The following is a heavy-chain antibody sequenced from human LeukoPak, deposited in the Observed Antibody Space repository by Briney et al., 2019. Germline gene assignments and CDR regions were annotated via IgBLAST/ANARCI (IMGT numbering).Heavy chain of an antibody. CDR1: GFTFSSYG. CDR2: IRYDGSNK. J-gene: IGHJ4*02. D-gene: IGHD4-17*01. V-gene: IGHV3-30*02. CDR3: AKDMDHDYDDYGFDY. Sequence: GGSLRLSCAASGFTFSSYGMHWVRQAPGKGLEWVAFIRYDGSNKYYADSVKGRFTISRDNSKNTLYLQMNSLRAEDTAVYYCAKDMDHDYDDYGFDYWGQGTLVTVSS.